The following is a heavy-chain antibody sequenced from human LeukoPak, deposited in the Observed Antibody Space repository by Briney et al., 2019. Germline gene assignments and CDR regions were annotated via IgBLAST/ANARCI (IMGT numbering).Heavy chain of an antibody. CDR2: IKSKTDGGTT. D-gene: IGHD2-2*01. CDR1: GFTFSSYW. V-gene: IGHV3-15*01. Sequence: GGSLRLSCAASGFTFSSYWMSWVRQAPGKGLEWVGRIKSKTDGGTTDYAAPVKGRFTISRDDSKNTLYLQMNSLKTEDTAVYYCTTRYCSSTSCPFDYWGQGTLVTVSS. CDR3: TTRYCSSTSCPFDY. J-gene: IGHJ4*02.